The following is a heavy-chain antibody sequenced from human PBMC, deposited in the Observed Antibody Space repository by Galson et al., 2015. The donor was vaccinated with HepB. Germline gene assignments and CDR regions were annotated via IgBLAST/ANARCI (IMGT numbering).Heavy chain of an antibody. Sequence: TLSLTCTVSGGSISSYYWSWIRQPPGKGLEWIGYIYYSGSTNYNPSLKSRVTISVDTSKNQFSLKLSSVTAADTAVYYCARESIAVAGTFAFDIWGQGTMVTVSS. CDR2: IYYSGST. J-gene: IGHJ3*02. D-gene: IGHD6-19*01. CDR1: GGSISSYY. CDR3: ARESIAVAGTFAFDI. V-gene: IGHV4-59*01.